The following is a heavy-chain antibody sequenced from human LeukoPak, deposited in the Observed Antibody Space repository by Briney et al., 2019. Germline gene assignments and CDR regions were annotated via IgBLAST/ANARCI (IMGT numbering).Heavy chain of an antibody. CDR2: ISWNSGSI. V-gene: IGHV3-9*01. Sequence: GTSLRLSCAASGFSFDDYAMHWVRQAPGKGLEWVSGISWNSGSIGYADSVKGRFTTSRDNAKNSLYLQMNSLRAEDTALYYCARGMVNWFLGYYYYSMDVWGQGTTVTVSS. CDR3: ARGMVNWFLGYYYYSMDV. D-gene: IGHD1-20*01. CDR1: GFSFDDYA. J-gene: IGHJ6*02.